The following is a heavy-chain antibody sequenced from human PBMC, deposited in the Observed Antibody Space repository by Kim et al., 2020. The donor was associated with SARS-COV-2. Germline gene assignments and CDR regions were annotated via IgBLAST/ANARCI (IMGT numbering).Heavy chain of an antibody. Sequence: SNSPSFPGQLTISPDKSINTAYLQWSSLKASDTAMYYCARHSTMGGGDDYWGQGTLVTVSS. J-gene: IGHJ4*02. CDR3: ARHSTMGGGDDY. D-gene: IGHD3-10*01. V-gene: IGHV5-51*01.